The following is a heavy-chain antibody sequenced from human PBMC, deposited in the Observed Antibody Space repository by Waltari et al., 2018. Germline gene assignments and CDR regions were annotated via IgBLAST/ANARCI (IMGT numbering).Heavy chain of an antibody. CDR2: IYHSGST. Sequence: QVQLQESGPGLVKPSETLSLTCAVSGYSISSGYYWGWIRQPPGTGLEWIGSIYHSGSTYYNPTLKGRVTISLDTSKNQFSLKLSSVTAADTAVYYCAREWGAKYYYDSSGYFRYYFDYWGQGTLVTVSS. CDR3: AREWGAKYYYDSSGYFRYYFDY. V-gene: IGHV4-38-2*02. J-gene: IGHJ4*02. D-gene: IGHD3-22*01. CDR1: GYSISSGYY.